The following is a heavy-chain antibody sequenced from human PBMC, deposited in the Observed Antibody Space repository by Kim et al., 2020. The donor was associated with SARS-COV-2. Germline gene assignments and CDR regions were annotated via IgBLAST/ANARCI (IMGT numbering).Heavy chain of an antibody. V-gene: IGHV1-2*02. Sequence: PNSGGTNYAQKFQGRVTMTRDTSISTAYMELSRLRSDDTAVYYCARGSDYWGQGTLVTVSS. J-gene: IGHJ4*02. CDR3: ARGSDY. CDR2: PNSGGT.